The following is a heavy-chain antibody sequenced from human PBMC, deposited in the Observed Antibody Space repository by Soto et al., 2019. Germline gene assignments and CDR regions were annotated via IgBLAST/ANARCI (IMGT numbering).Heavy chain of an antibody. CDR3: ARLRGYGDYEAYYFDY. V-gene: IGHV4-59*01. CDR1: GGSISSYY. D-gene: IGHD4-17*01. Sequence: PSETLSLTCTVSGGSISSYYWGWIRQPPGKGLEWIGYIYDSGSTNYNPSLKSRVTISVDTSKNQFSLKLSSVTAADTAVYYCARLRGYGDYEAYYFDYWGQGTLVTVSS. J-gene: IGHJ4*02. CDR2: IYDSGST.